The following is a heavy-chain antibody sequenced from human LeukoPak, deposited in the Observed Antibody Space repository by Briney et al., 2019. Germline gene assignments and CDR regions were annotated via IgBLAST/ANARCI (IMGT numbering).Heavy chain of an antibody. CDR1: GYTFTSYD. J-gene: IGHJ4*02. Sequence: GASVKVSCKASGYTFTSYDINWVRQATGQGLEWMGWMNPNSGNTGYAQKFQGSVTMTRNTSISTAYMELSSLRSEDTAVYYCARAPEAYDYVWGSYRFDYWGQGTLVTVSS. CDR3: ARAPEAYDYVWGSYRFDY. D-gene: IGHD3-16*02. CDR2: MNPNSGNT. V-gene: IGHV1-8*02.